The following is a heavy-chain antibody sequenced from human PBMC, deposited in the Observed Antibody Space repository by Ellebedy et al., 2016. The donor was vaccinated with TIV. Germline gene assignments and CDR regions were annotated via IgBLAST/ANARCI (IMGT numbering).Heavy chain of an antibody. Sequence: GGSLRLSXAASGFTFSSYSMNWARQAPGKGLEWVSYISSSSSTIYYADSVKGRFTISRDNAKNSLYLQMNSLRDEDTAVYYCARVPGSFSLNWFDPWGQGTLVTVSS. V-gene: IGHV3-48*02. D-gene: IGHD3-10*01. J-gene: IGHJ5*02. CDR1: GFTFSSYS. CDR3: ARVPGSFSLNWFDP. CDR2: ISSSSSTI.